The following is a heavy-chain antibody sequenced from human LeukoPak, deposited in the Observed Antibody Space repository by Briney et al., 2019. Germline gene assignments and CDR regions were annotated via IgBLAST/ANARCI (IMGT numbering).Heavy chain of an antibody. Sequence: SETLSLICTVSGGSISSYYWSWIRQPPGKGLEWIGYFHYSGSTNYNPSLKSRVTISVDTSKNQFSLKLSSVTAADTAVYYCARLGDSSSRLYYFDYWGQGTLVTVSS. J-gene: IGHJ4*02. CDR2: FHYSGST. V-gene: IGHV4-59*08. CDR1: GGSISSYY. D-gene: IGHD6-6*01. CDR3: ARLGDSSSRLYYFDY.